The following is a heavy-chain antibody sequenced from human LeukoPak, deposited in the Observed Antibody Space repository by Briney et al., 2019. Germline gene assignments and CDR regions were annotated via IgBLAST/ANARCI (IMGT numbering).Heavy chain of an antibody. CDR3: ASATSGSGDYYYYMDV. CDR2: IIPIFGTA. D-gene: IGHD1-26*01. CDR1: GGTFSSYA. J-gene: IGHJ6*03. Sequence: SVKVSCKASGGTFSSYAISWVRQAPGQGLEWMGGIIPIFGTANYAQKFQGRVTITTDESTSTAYMELSSLRSEDTAVYYCASATSGSGDYYYYMDVWGKGTTVTVSS. V-gene: IGHV1-69*05.